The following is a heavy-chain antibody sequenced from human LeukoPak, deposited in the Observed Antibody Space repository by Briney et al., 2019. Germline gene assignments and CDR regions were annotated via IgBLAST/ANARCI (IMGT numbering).Heavy chain of an antibody. V-gene: IGHV4-59*01. J-gene: IGHJ4*02. CDR2: IYYSGST. D-gene: IGHD4-17*01. CDR3: ARGAYGDPTSFDY. CDR1: GGSISSYY. Sequence: PSENLSLTCTVSGGSISSYYWSWIRQPPGKGLEWIGYIYYSGSTNYNPSLKSRVTISVDTSKNQFSLKLSSVTAADTAVYYCARGAYGDPTSFDYWGQGTLVTVSS.